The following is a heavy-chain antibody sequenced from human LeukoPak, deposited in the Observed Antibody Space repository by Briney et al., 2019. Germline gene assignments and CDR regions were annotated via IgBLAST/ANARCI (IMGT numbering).Heavy chain of an antibody. J-gene: IGHJ3*02. V-gene: IGHV3-53*04. D-gene: IGHD3-22*01. Sequence: GGSLRLSCAASGFTVSSNYMSWVRQAPGKGLEWVSVIYSGGSTYYADSVKGRFTISRHNSKNTLYLQMNSLRAEDTAVYYCARGSYDSSGFDAFDIWGQGTMVTVSS. CDR3: ARGSYDSSGFDAFDI. CDR1: GFTVSSNY. CDR2: IYSGGST.